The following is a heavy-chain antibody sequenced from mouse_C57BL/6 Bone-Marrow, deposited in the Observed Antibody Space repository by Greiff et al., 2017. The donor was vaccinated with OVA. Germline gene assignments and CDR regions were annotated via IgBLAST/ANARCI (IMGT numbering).Heavy chain of an antibody. CDR1: GFTFSSYA. J-gene: IGHJ1*03. V-gene: IGHV5-9-1*02. CDR3: TRDTTVALHWYFDV. CDR2: ISSGGDYI. Sequence: DVKLVESGEGLVKPGGSLKLSCAASGFTFSSYAMSWVRQTPEKRLEWVAYISSGGDYIYYADTVKGRFTISRDNARNTLYLQMSSLKSEDTAMYYCTRDTTVALHWYFDVWGTGTTVTVSS. D-gene: IGHD1-1*01.